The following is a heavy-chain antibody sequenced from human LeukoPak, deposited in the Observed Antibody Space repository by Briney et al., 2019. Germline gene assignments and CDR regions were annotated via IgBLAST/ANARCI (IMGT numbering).Heavy chain of an antibody. V-gene: IGHV3-48*01. CDR2: ISSSSSTI. CDR1: GFTFSSYS. D-gene: IGHD2-2*01. CDR3: ARYLRRYFDY. Sequence: GGSLRLSCAASGFTFSSYSMNWVRQAPGKGLEWVSYISSSSSTIYYADSVKGRFSISRDNAKNSLFLQMNSLRAEDTAVYYCARYLRRYFDYWGQGTLVTVSS. J-gene: IGHJ4*02.